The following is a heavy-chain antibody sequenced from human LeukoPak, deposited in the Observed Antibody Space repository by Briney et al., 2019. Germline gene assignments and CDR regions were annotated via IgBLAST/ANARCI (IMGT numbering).Heavy chain of an antibody. CDR1: GYSFTSYW. CDR2: IYPGDSDT. J-gene: IGHJ3*02. V-gene: IGHV5-51*01. Sequence: GESLKISCKGSGYSFTSYWIGWVRQMPGEGLEWMGIIYPGDSDTRYSPSFQGQVTISADKSISTAYLQWSSLKASDTAMYYCARVFVVVTARGAFDIWGQGTMVTVSS. CDR3: ARVFVVVTARGAFDI. D-gene: IGHD2-21*02.